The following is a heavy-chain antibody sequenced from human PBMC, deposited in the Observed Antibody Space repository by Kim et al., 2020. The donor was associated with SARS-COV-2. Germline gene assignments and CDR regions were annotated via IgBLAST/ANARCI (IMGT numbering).Heavy chain of an antibody. J-gene: IGHJ5*02. CDR3: ARGWYSS. CDR2: SGSST. V-gene: IGHV1-46*01. D-gene: IGHD6-19*01. Sequence: SGSSTSYAQKLQGRVTMTRDTSTSTAYMELSSLRSEDTAVYYCARGWYSSWGQGTLVTVSS.